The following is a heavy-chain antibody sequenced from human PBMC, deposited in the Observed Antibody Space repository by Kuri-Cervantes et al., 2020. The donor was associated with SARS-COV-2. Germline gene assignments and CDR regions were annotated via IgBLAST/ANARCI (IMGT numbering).Heavy chain of an antibody. CDR1: GYSISSGYY. V-gene: IGHV4-38-2*01. CDR2: IYHSGST. Sequence: SQTLSLTCAVSGYSISSGYYWGWIRQPPGKGLEWIGSIYHSGSTYYNPSLKSRVTISVDTSKNQFSLKLSSVTAADTALYYCAREEDSSKNFDYWGQGTLVTVSS. D-gene: IGHD3-22*01. J-gene: IGHJ4*02. CDR3: AREEDSSKNFDY.